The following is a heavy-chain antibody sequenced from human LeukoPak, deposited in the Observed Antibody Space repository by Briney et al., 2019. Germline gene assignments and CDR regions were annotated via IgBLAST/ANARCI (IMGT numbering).Heavy chain of an antibody. CDR1: GYTFTSYA. CDR2: INAGNGNT. J-gene: IGHJ4*02. D-gene: IGHD3-10*01. CDR3: ASVRVRGVTMGPFDY. Sequence: ASVKVSCKASGYTFTSYAMHWVRQAPGQRLEWVGWINAGNGNTKYSQKFQGRVTITRDTSASTAYMELSSLRSEDTAVYYCASVRVRGVTMGPFDYWGQGTLVTVSS. V-gene: IGHV1-3*01.